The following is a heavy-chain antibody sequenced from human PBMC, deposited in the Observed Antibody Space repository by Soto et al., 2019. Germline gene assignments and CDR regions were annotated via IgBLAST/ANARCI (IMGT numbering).Heavy chain of an antibody. V-gene: IGHV4-34*01. CDR2: INHSGST. Sequence: SETLSLTCAVYGGSFSGYYWSWIRQPPGKGLEWIGEINHSGSTNYNPSLKSRVTISVDTSKNQFSLKLSSVTAADTAVYYCARGNRLRFLEWLHFFDYWGQGTLVTVSS. CDR3: ARGNRLRFLEWLHFFDY. J-gene: IGHJ4*02. CDR1: GGSFSGYY. D-gene: IGHD3-3*01.